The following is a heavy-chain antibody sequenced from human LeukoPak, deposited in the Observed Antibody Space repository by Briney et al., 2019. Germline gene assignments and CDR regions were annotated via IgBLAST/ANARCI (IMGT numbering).Heavy chain of an antibody. CDR3: ARERLGDIVVVPAAIKEGDYFDY. Sequence: SETLSLTCTVSGGSISSYYWSWIRQPAGKGQEWIGRIYTSGSTNYNPSLKSRVTMSVDTSKNQFSLKLSSVTAADTAVYYCARERLGDIVVVPAAIKEGDYFDYWGQGTLVTVSS. CDR1: GGSISSYY. V-gene: IGHV4-4*07. CDR2: IYTSGST. D-gene: IGHD2-2*02. J-gene: IGHJ4*02.